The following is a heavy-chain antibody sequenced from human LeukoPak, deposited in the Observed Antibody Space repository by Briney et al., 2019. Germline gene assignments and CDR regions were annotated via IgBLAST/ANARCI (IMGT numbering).Heavy chain of an antibody. J-gene: IGHJ6*02. CDR2: IYYSGST. CDR3: ARADSSGWSHYYSSGMDV. Sequence: SETLSLTCTVSGFSIRSYYWSWIRQPPGKGLEWIGYIYYSGSTNYNPSLKSRVTISVDTSKNQFSLKLSSVTAEDTAVYYCARADSSGWSHYYSSGMDVWGPGTTVTVSS. CDR1: GFSIRSYY. V-gene: IGHV4-59*01. D-gene: IGHD6-19*01.